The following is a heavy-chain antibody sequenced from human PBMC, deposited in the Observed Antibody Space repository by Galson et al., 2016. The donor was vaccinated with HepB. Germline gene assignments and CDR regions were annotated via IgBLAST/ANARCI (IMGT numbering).Heavy chain of an antibody. Sequence: SLRLSCAASGFSFSDSAMHWVRQASGKGLEWVSAINSDGGTYYADSVKGRFTISRDNSKNTLYLQMNSLRAEDTALYYCARFAVATWIQTWLGYYFESWGQGTLVTVSS. V-gene: IGHV3-23*01. CDR1: GFSFSDSA. CDR2: INSDGGT. J-gene: IGHJ4*02. D-gene: IGHD5-18*01. CDR3: ARFAVATWIQTWLGYYFES.